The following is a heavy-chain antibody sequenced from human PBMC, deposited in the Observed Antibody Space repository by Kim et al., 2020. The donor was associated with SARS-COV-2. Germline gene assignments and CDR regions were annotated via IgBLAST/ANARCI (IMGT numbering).Heavy chain of an antibody. D-gene: IGHD3-10*01. CDR1: GGSISSYY. CDR2: IYYSGST. V-gene: IGHV4-59*08. Sequence: SETLSLTCTVSGGSISSYYWSWIRQPPGKGLEWIGYIYYSGSTNYNPSLKSRVTISVDTSKNQFSLKLSSVTAADTAVYYCARHGRLFYGSGSYYNEGTKSNWFDPWGQGTLVTVSS. CDR3: ARHGRLFYGSGSYYNEGTKSNWFDP. J-gene: IGHJ5*02.